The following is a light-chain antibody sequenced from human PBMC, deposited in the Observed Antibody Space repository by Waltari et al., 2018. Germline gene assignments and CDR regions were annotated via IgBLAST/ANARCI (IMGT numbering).Light chain of an antibody. CDR3: LEHDNFPTHT. CDR1: QDIDDE. Sequence: ETTLTQSPAFMSATPRDKVNISCRASQDIDDEMNWYQQKPGEGAIFIIQEATTLVPGIPPRFSGSGYGTDCTLTINNIQSEDVASYFCLEHDNFPTHTFGQGTKLEIK. V-gene: IGKV5-2*01. CDR2: EAT. J-gene: IGKJ2*01.